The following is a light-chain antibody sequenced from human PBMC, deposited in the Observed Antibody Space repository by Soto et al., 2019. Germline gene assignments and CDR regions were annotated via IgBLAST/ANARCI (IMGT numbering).Light chain of an antibody. CDR3: CSYAGSYVV. Sequence: QSALTQPRSVSGSPGQSVTISCTGTSSDVGGYNYVSWYQQHPGKAPKLMIYDVSTRHSGVHDRFSGSNSGNTASLTISGLRAEYEADYYCCSYAGSYVVFGGGTQLTVL. V-gene: IGLV2-11*01. J-gene: IGLJ2*01. CDR2: DVS. CDR1: SSDVGGYNY.